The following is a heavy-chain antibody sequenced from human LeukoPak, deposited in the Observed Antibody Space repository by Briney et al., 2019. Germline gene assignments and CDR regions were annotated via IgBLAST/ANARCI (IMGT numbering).Heavy chain of an antibody. V-gene: IGHV4-61*09. CDR1: GGSISSGSYY. J-gene: IGHJ3*02. CDR3: ARPLGPDDAFDI. CDR2: IYTSGST. Sequence: SQTLSLTCTVSGGSISSGSYYWSWIRQPAGKGLEWIGHIYTSGSTNSNPSLKSRVTISLDTSKNQFSLKLSSVTAADTAVYYCARPLGPDDAFDIWGQGTMVTVSS.